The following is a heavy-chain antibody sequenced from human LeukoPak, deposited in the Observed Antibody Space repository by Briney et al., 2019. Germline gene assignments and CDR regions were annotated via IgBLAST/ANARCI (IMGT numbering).Heavy chain of an antibody. J-gene: IGHJ4*02. Sequence: GGSLRLSCAASGFTFSSYAVHWVRQAPGKGLEWVAVISYDGSNKYYADSVKGRFTISRDNSRNTLYMQMNSLGAEDTALYYCARDREPRGYSYDFGYWGQGTLVTVSS. D-gene: IGHD5-18*01. CDR1: GFTFSSYA. CDR2: ISYDGSNK. CDR3: ARDREPRGYSYDFGY. V-gene: IGHV3-30-3*01.